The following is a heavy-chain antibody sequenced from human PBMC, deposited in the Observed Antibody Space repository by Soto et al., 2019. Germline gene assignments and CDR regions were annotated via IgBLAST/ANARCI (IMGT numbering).Heavy chain of an antibody. CDR3: ARVVGATTMYPPGWFDP. V-gene: IGHV4-31*03. D-gene: IGHD1-26*01. Sequence: SETLSLTCTVSGGSISSGGYYWSWIRQHPGKGLEWIRYIYYSGSTYYNPSLKSRVTISVDTSKNQFSLKLSSVTAADTAVYYCARVVGATTMYPPGWFDPWGQRTLVTGPS. J-gene: IGHJ5*01. CDR2: IYYSGST. CDR1: GGSISSGGYY.